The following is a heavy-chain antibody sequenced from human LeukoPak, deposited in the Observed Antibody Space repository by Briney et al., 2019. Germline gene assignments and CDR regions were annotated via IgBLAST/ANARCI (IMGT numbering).Heavy chain of an antibody. V-gene: IGHV1-2*02. Sequence: ASVTVSCKASGYTFNDYYLHWVRQAPGQGLEWMGWINPNSGGTNYAQKFQGRVTMTRDTSISTAYMELSRLRSDDTAVYYCARWMTTVITPDYWGQGTLVTVSS. CDR1: GYTFNDYY. CDR3: ARWMTTVITPDY. J-gene: IGHJ4*02. D-gene: IGHD4-11*01. CDR2: INPNSGGT.